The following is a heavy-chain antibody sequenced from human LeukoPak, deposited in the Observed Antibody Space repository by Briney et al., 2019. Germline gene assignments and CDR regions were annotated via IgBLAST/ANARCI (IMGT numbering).Heavy chain of an antibody. Sequence: ASVKVSCKASGYTFTSYGISWVRQAPGQGLEWMGWISAYNGNTNYAQKLQGRVTITTDTSTSTAYMELRSLRSDDTAVYYCAIEGYCSGGSCPGWFDPWGQGTLVTVSS. V-gene: IGHV1-18*01. CDR1: GYTFTSYG. J-gene: IGHJ5*02. D-gene: IGHD2-15*01. CDR3: AIEGYCSGGSCPGWFDP. CDR2: ISAYNGNT.